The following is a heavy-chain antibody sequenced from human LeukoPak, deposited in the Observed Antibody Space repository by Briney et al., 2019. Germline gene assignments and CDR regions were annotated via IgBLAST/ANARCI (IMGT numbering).Heavy chain of an antibody. J-gene: IGHJ1*01. CDR2: IKPDESEK. D-gene: IGHD2-21*02. Sequence: PGGSLRLSCAASGFTFSNYWMTWVRQAPGKGLEWVANIKPDESEKYYVGSVKGRFTISRDNAKNSMYLQMNSLRVEDTAVYYCTSWGDTTAEYFQRWGQGTLVTVSS. V-gene: IGHV3-7*01. CDR3: TSWGDTTAEYFQR. CDR1: GFTFSNYW.